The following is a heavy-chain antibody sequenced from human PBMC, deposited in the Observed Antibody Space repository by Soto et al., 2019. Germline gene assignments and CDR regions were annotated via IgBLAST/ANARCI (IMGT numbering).Heavy chain of an antibody. V-gene: IGHV3-30-3*01. CDR3: ARDRIYSSSWHDY. CDR1: GFTFSSYA. Sequence: ESGGGVVQPGRSLRLSCAASGFTFSSYAMHWVRQAPGKGLEWVAVISYDGSNKYYADSVKGRFTISRDNSKNTLYLQMNSLRAEDTAVYYCARDRIYSSSWHDYWGQGTVVTVSS. J-gene: IGHJ4*02. D-gene: IGHD6-13*01. CDR2: ISYDGSNK.